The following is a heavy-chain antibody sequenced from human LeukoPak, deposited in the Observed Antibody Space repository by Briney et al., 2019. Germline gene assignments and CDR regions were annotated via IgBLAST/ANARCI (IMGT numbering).Heavy chain of an antibody. CDR3: ARATDYADDAFDI. CDR2: MNPNSGNT. CDR1: GYTFTSYD. D-gene: IGHD3-16*01. V-gene: IGHV1-8*01. J-gene: IGHJ3*02. Sequence: ASVKVSCKASGYTFTSYDINWVRQATGQGLEWMGWMNPNSGNTGYAQKFQGRVTMTRNTSISTAYMKLSSLRSEDTAVYYCARATDYADDAFDIWGQGTMVTVSS.